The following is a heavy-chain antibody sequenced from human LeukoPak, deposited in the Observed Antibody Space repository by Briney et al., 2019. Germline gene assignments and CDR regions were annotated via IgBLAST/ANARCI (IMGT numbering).Heavy chain of an antibody. CDR1: GFTFSSYE. V-gene: IGHV3-48*03. J-gene: IGHJ6*03. CDR2: ISNSGSTK. D-gene: IGHD3-9*01. CDR3: ARGAYYDILTGYYEPRHYMDV. Sequence: GGSLRLSCAASGFTFSSYEMNWIRQAPGKGLEWISYISNSGSTKYYADSVKGRFTISRDNAKNSVFLQMNSLRAEDTAVYYCARGAYYDILTGYYEPRHYMDVWGKGTTVTISS.